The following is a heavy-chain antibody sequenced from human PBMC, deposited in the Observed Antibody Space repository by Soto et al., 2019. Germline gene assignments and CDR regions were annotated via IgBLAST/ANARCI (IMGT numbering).Heavy chain of an antibody. D-gene: IGHD3-22*01. CDR3: AKNYPPAPYYYDSSGSYTDS. V-gene: IGHV3-23*01. CDR1: GFTFSTYA. J-gene: IGHJ4*02. CDR2: ISGSGVST. Sequence: PGGSLRLSCAASGFTFSTYAMNWVRQAPGKGLEWVSSISGSGVSTYYADSVKGRFTVSRDSSKSTLFLQMNSLRAEDTAVYCCAKNYPPAPYYYDSSGSYTDSWGQGTLVTVSS.